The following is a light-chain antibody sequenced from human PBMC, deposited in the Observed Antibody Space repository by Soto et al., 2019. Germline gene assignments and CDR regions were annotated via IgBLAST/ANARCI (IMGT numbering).Light chain of an antibody. Sequence: EIVMTQSPATLSVSPGERATLSYRASQSVSGNLAWYQQKPGQAPRLLIYGASTRATGIPARFSGSGSGTQFTLTISSLQSEDFAVYYCQQYNNWPPLTFGGGTKVEIK. V-gene: IGKV3-15*01. CDR3: QQYNNWPPLT. CDR1: QSVSGN. CDR2: GAS. J-gene: IGKJ4*01.